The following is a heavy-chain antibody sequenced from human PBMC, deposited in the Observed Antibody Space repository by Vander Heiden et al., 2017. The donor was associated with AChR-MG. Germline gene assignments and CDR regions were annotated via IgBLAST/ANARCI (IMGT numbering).Heavy chain of an antibody. J-gene: IGHJ4*02. V-gene: IGHV3-30-3*01. CDR1: GFPFSSYA. Sequence: VVQPGRSLRLSCAAPGFPFSSYAMHWVRQAPGKGLEWVAVISYDGSNKYYADSVKGRFTISRDNSKNTLYLQMNSLRAEDTAVYYCARGGYYYDSSGGYDYWGQGTLVTVSS. CDR2: ISYDGSNK. CDR3: ARGGYYYDSSGGYDY. D-gene: IGHD3-22*01.